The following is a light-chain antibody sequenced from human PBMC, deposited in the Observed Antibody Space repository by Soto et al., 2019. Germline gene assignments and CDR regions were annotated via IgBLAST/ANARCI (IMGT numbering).Light chain of an antibody. J-gene: IGLJ2*01. Sequence: QSALTQPASVSGSPGQSITISCTGTSSDVGGYNYVSWYQQHPGKAPNLMIYDVSNRPSGVSNRFSGSKSGNTASLTISGIQAAAEAHYYCSSYTSSSTLVFGGGTKLTVL. CDR2: DVS. CDR3: SSYTSSSTLV. V-gene: IGLV2-14*01. CDR1: SSDVGGYNY.